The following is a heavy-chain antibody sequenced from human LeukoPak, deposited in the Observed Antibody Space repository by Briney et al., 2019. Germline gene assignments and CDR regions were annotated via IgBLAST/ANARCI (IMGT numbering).Heavy chain of an antibody. CDR1: GFTFSSYA. D-gene: IGHD1-26*01. V-gene: IGHV3-7*01. Sequence: GGSLRLSCSASGFTFSSYAMHWVRQAPGKGLEWVANIKQDGSEKYYVDSVKGRFTISRDNAKNSLYLQVNSLRAEDTAVYYCARGRGSSVYWGQGTLVTVSS. CDR3: ARGRGSSVY. J-gene: IGHJ4*02. CDR2: IKQDGSEK.